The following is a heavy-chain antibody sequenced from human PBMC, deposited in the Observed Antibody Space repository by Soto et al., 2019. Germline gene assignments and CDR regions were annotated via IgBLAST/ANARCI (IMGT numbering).Heavy chain of an antibody. CDR2: ISSSSSYI. CDR3: AKGRPRFVVVPAASL. V-gene: IGHV3-21*01. D-gene: IGHD2-2*01. CDR1: GFPFSSYS. J-gene: IGHJ3*01. Sequence: PGGSLRLSCAASGFPFSSYSMNWVRQAPGKGLEWVSSISSSSSYIYYADSVKGRFTISRDNAKNSLYLQMNSLRAEDTAVYYCAKGRPRFVVVPAASLWGQGTMVTVSS.